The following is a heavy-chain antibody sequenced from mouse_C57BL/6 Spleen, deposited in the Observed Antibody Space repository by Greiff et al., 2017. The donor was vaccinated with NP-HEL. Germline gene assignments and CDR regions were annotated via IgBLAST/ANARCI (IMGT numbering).Heavy chain of an antibody. J-gene: IGHJ2*01. D-gene: IGHD2-1*01. CDR2: INPSTGGT. Sequence: EVQLRQSGPELVKPGASVKISCQASGYSFTGYYMNWVKQSPEKSLEWIGEINPSTGGTTYNQKFKANATLTVDKSSSTAYLQLKSLTSEDSAVYYCARKDGNSYFDYWGQGTTLTVSS. V-gene: IGHV1-42*01. CDR1: GYSFTGYY. CDR3: ARKDGNSYFDY.